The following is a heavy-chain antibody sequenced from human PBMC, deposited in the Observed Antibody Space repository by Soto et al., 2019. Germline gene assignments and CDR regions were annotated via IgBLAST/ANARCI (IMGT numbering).Heavy chain of an antibody. CDR2: IKTDGTYA. CDR3: AAGGSGYYAN. CDR1: GFTFSTYW. Sequence: EVQLVESGGVLVQPGGSLRLSCTASGFTFSTYWMHWVRKAPDKGLLWVSRIKTDGTYATYADSVKGRFTISRDNGKNTLYLQMNSLRVEDAAVYYCAAGGSGYYANWGQGTLVTVSS. D-gene: IGHD3-22*01. J-gene: IGHJ4*02. V-gene: IGHV3-74*01.